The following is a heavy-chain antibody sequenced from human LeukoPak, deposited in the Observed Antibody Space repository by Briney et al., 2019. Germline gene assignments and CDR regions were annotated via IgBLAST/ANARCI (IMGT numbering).Heavy chain of an antibody. CDR1: GGSLRGHS. CDR2: FYIGRTT. V-gene: IGHV4-59*11. D-gene: IGHD6-6*01. Sequence: PSETLSLTCSVSGGSLRGHSWSWIRQPPGKGLEYIGDFYIGRTTNYNRSLKGRVTISFDTSKRQLSLTVNSVTAADTAVYYCARDKGQSGSSGIYQSYMDVWGTGTTVIVSS. J-gene: IGHJ6*03. CDR3: ARDKGQSGSSGIYQSYMDV.